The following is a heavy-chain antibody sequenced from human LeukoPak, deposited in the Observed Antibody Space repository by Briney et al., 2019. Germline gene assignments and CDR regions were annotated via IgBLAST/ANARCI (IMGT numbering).Heavy chain of an antibody. CDR1: GSTFDDYA. CDR2: ISWNSGSI. Sequence: PGRSLRLSCAASGSTFDDYAMHWVRQAPGKGLEWVSGISWNSGSIGYADSVKGRFTISRDNAKNSLYLQMNSLRAEDTALYYCARAGTLDSWGQGTLVTVSS. D-gene: IGHD1-7*01. V-gene: IGHV3-9*01. J-gene: IGHJ4*02. CDR3: ARAGTLDS.